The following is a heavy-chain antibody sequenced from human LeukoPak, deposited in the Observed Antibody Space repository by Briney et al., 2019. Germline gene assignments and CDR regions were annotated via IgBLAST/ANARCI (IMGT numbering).Heavy chain of an antibody. J-gene: IGHJ5*02. D-gene: IGHD6-13*01. CDR1: GGSISSYY. V-gene: IGHV4-59*01. CDR3: AGQYSSSWRGNWFDP. CDR2: IYYSGST. Sequence: SETLSLTCTVSGGSISSYYWSWIRQPPGKGLEWIGYIYYSGSTNYNPSLKGRVTISVDTSKNQSSLKLSSVTAADTAVYYCAGQYSSSWRGNWFDPWGQGTLVTVSS.